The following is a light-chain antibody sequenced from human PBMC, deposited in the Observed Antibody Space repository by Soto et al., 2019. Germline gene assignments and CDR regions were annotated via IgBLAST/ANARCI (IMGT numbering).Light chain of an antibody. V-gene: IGKV4-1*01. J-gene: IGKJ2*01. CDR1: QSVLYSSNNKNY. CDR2: WAS. CDR3: QQYYSTPPYT. Sequence: DIVMTQSPDSLAVSLGERATINCKSSQSVLYSSNNKNYLAWYQQKPGQPTKLLIYWASTRESGVPDRLSGSGSGTDFTLTISSLQAEDVAVYYCQQYYSTPPYTFGQGTKLEIK.